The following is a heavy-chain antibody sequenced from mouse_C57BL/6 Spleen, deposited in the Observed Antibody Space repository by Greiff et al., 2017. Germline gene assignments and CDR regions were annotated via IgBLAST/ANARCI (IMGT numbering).Heavy chain of an antibody. CDR1: GYSFTGYY. D-gene: IGHD2-3*01. V-gene: IGHV1-42*01. CDR3: ARRRAIYDGYHYAMDY. Sequence: VQLKESGPELVKPGASVKISCKASGYSFTGYYMNWVKQSPEKSLEWIGEINPSTGGTTYNQKFKAKATLTVDKSSSTAYMQLKSLTSEDSAVYYCARRRAIYDGYHYAMDYWGQGTSVTVSS. CDR2: INPSTGGT. J-gene: IGHJ4*01.